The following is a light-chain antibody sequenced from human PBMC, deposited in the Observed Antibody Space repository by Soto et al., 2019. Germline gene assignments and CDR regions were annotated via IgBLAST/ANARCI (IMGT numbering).Light chain of an antibody. CDR1: QTISSW. V-gene: IGKV1-5*03. J-gene: IGKJ1*01. CDR2: KSS. CDR3: QHYNSYSET. Sequence: DIQMTQSPSTLSGSVGDRVTITCRASQTISSWLAWYQQQPGKAPKLLIYKSSTLTSGVPSRFSGSGSGTEFTLTISSLQPDDFATYYCQHYNSYSETFGQGTKVELK.